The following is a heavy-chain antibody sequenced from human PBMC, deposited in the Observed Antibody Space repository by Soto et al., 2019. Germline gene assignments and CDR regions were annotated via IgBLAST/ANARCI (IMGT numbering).Heavy chain of an antibody. CDR3: ARTGYYGGKSGYFQH. CDR2: IYSGGST. J-gene: IGHJ1*01. CDR1: GFTVSSNY. V-gene: IGHV3-66*01. Sequence: EVQLVESGGGLVQPGGSLRLSCAASGFTVSSNYMSWVRQAPGKGLEWVSVIYSGGSTYYADSVKGRFTISRDNSKNTLYLQMNSLRAEDTAVYYCARTGYYGGKSGYFQHWGQGTLVTVSS. D-gene: IGHD4-17*01.